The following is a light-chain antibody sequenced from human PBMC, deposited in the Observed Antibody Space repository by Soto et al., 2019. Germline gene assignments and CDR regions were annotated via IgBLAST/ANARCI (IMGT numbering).Light chain of an antibody. CDR3: QQYNSYSPLT. CDR2: DAS. J-gene: IGKJ4*01. Sequence: DIKMTQSPSTRSAPVEDRVPITCRASQSISSWLAWYQQKPGKAPKLLIYDASSLESGVPSRFSGSGSGTDFTLTISSLQPDDFAAYYCQQYNSYSPLTFGGGTKVDIK. CDR1: QSISSW. V-gene: IGKV1-5*01.